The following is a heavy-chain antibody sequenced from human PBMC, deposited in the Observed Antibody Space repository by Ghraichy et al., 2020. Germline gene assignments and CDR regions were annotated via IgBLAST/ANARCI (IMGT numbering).Heavy chain of an antibody. CDR2: ISYDGSNK. J-gene: IGHJ4*02. V-gene: IGHV3-30*18. CDR1: GFTFSSYG. D-gene: IGHD3-10*01. CDR3: AKISLLWFRELLYGEDPAFDY. Sequence: GGSLRLSCAASGFTFSSYGMHWVRQAPGKGLEWVAVISYDGSNKYYADSVKGRFTISRDNSKNTLYLQMNSLRAEDTAVYYCAKISLLWFRELLYGEDPAFDYWGQGTLVTVSS.